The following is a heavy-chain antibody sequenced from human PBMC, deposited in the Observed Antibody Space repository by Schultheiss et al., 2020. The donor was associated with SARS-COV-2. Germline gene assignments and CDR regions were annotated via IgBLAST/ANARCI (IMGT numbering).Heavy chain of an antibody. V-gene: IGHV3-21*04. CDR1: GFTFSSYA. Sequence: GGSLRLSCAASGFTFSSYAMSWVRQAPGKGLEWVSSISTSDTYTNYVDSVKGRFTISRDNSKNTLYLQMNSLRAEDTAVYYCARELEPYCSGGSCSDRWFDPWGQGTLVTVSS. D-gene: IGHD2-15*01. J-gene: IGHJ5*02. CDR3: ARELEPYCSGGSCSDRWFDP. CDR2: ISTSDTYT.